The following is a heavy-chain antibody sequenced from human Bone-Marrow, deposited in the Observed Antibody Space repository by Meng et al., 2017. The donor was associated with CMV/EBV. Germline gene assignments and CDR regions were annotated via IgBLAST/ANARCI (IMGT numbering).Heavy chain of an antibody. V-gene: IGHV1-69*10. Sequence: SVKVSCKASGYTFTRFGISWVRQAPGQGLEWMGGIIPILGIANYAQKFQGRVTITADKSTSTAYMELSSLRSEDTAVYYCARDGQGSSGGLDVWGQGTTVTVSS. CDR1: GYTFTRFG. CDR2: IIPILGIA. CDR3: ARDGQGSSGGLDV. D-gene: IGHD6-6*01. J-gene: IGHJ6*02.